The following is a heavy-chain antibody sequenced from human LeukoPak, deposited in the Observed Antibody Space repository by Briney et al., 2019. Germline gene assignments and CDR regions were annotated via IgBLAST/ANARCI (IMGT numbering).Heavy chain of an antibody. CDR1: GGTFSSYA. CDR2: IIPIFGTA. D-gene: IGHD2-2*01. V-gene: IGHV1-69*13. J-gene: IGHJ4*02. CDR3: ARDSGSCSSTSCSHLFDY. Sequence: SVKVSCKASGGTFSSYAISWVRQAPGQGLEWMGGIIPIFGTANYAQEFQGRVTITADESTSTAYMELSSLRSEDTAVYYCARDSGSCSSTSCSHLFDYWGQGTLVTVSS.